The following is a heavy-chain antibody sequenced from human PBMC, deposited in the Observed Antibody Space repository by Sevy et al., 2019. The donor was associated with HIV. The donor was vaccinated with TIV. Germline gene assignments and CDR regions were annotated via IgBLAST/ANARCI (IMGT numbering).Heavy chain of an antibody. J-gene: IGHJ4*02. CDR1: GYPFANHA. CDR3: AREHRGAY. Sequence: GGSLRLSCTTSGYPFANHAISWFRQAPGKGREWVGYIRSKGYGGTIEYAPSVRDRFAISRDDSKSVAFLQMNSLQTGDTAVYYCAREHRGAYWGQGTLVTVSS. V-gene: IGHV3-49*03. CDR2: IRSKGYGGTI. D-gene: IGHD3-16*01.